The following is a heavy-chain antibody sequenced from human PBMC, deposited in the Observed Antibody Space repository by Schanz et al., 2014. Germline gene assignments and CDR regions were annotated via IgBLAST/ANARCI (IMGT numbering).Heavy chain of an antibody. Sequence: VQLLESGGGVVQPGRSLRLSCAVSGFTFSTYAMSWARQTPGKGLEWVSSITTGGNTYYRDSVKGRFIVSRDNSKNTLYLEMNRLRVDDTAVYYCSKDKQGSRSDDSWGQGTLVTVSS. D-gene: IGHD2-15*01. CDR2: ITTGGNT. V-gene: IGHV3-23*01. CDR1: GFTFSTYA. J-gene: IGHJ5*01. CDR3: SKDKQGSRSDDS.